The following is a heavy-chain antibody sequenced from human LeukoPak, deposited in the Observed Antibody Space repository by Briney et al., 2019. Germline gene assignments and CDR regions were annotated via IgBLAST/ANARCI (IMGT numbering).Heavy chain of an antibody. D-gene: IGHD6-13*01. CDR3: PRVAARRGMTEYYFDY. CDR1: GFTFSDYW. J-gene: IGHJ4*02. V-gene: IGHV3-74*01. Sequence: GGSLRLSCAASGFTFSDYWMHWVRQAPGKGLVWVSRIKSDGSTTNYADSVKGRFTISRDNAKNTLYLQLNSLRAEDTALYYCPRVAARRGMTEYYFDYWGQGTLVTVSS. CDR2: IKSDGSTT.